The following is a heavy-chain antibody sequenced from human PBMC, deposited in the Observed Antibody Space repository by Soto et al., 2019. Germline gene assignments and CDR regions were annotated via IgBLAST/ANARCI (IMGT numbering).Heavy chain of an antibody. Sequence: GGSLRLSCAASGFTVSSNYMSGVRQAPGKGLEWASVIYSGGSTYYADSVKGRFTITRDNSKNTLYLQMNSLTPADTAVYYCVGGSLLHWGQGTPVTVSS. CDR2: IYSGGST. J-gene: IGHJ4*02. V-gene: IGHV3-66*01. CDR3: VGGSLLH. CDR1: GFTVSSNY.